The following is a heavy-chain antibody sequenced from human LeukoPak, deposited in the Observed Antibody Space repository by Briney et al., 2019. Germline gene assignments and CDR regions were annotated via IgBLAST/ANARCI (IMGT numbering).Heavy chain of an antibody. D-gene: IGHD1-26*01. CDR2: INHSGST. J-gene: IGHJ6*02. CDR3: ARVSGYYYGMDV. CDR1: GGSFSGYY. Sequence: SETLSLTCAVYGGSFSGYYWSWIRQPPGKGLEWIGEINHSGSTNYNPSLKSRVTISVDTSKNQFSLKLSSVTAADTAVYYCARVSGYYYGMDVWGQGTMVTVSS. V-gene: IGHV4-34*01.